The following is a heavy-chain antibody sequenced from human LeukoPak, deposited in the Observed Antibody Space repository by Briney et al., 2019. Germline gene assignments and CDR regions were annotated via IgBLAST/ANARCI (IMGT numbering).Heavy chain of an antibody. CDR3: VKDPSQLWLLGYFDY. V-gene: IGHV3-64D*06. Sequence: PGGSLRLSCAASGFKFIDAWMSWVRQAPGKGLEYVSAISSNGGSTYYADSVKGRFTISRDNSKNTLYLQMSSLRAEDTAVYYCVKDPSQLWLLGYFDYWGQGTLVTVSS. D-gene: IGHD5-18*01. CDR2: ISSNGGST. J-gene: IGHJ4*02. CDR1: GFKFIDAW.